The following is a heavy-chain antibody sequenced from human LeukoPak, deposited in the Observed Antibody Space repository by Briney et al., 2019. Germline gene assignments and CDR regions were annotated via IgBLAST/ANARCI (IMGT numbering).Heavy chain of an antibody. D-gene: IGHD6-13*01. Sequence: SQTLSLTCALSGDSVSSNSAAWNWIRQSPSRGLEWLGTTYYRSKWYNDYAVSVESRITINPDTSKNQFSLQLNSVTPEDSAVYYCARTYSARWYPWGQGTMVTVSS. CDR1: GDSVSSNSAA. J-gene: IGHJ3*01. CDR2: TYYRSKWYN. CDR3: ARTYSARWYP. V-gene: IGHV6-1*01.